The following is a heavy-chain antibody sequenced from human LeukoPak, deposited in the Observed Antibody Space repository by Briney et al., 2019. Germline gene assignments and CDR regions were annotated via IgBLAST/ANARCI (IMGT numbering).Heavy chain of an antibody. CDR2: MNPNSGNT. Sequence: ASVKVSCKASGYTFTSYDINWVRQATGQGLEWMGWMNPNSGNTGYAQKFQGRVTMTRNTSISTAYMELSSLRSEDTAVYYCARMTDIVATIGINNYYYYYYMDVWGKGTTVTVSS. J-gene: IGHJ6*03. D-gene: IGHD5-12*01. CDR1: GYTFTSYD. V-gene: IGHV1-8*01. CDR3: ARMTDIVATIGINNYYYYYYMDV.